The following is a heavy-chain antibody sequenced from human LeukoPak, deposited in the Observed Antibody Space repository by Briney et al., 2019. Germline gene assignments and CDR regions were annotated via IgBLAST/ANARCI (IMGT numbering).Heavy chain of an antibody. D-gene: IGHD3-9*01. CDR1: GYTLSELS. Sequence: ASVKVSCKVSGYTLSELSMHWVRQAPGKGLEWMGGFDPEDGETIYAQKFQDRVTMTEDTSTDTAYMELSSLRSEETAVYYCATLDHYDILTGSTQAVKWGQGTLVTVSS. CDR2: FDPEDGET. CDR3: ATLDHYDILTGSTQAVK. J-gene: IGHJ4*02. V-gene: IGHV1-24*01.